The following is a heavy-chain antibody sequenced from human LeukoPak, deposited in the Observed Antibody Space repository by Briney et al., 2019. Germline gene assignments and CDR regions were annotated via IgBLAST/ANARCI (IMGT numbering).Heavy chain of an antibody. CDR3: VRDGTLTAGPFVP. CDR2: IWNDGSNK. J-gene: IGHJ5*02. V-gene: IGHV3-33*08. D-gene: IGHD1-1*01. CDR1: GITFSSLC. Sequence: GGSLRLSCAAPGITFSSLCMLWLRQAPGKGLEWVAFIWNDGSNKYYADSVKGRFTISRDNSKNTLYLQMNSLRVEDTAVYYCVRDGTLTAGPFVPWGRGTLVTVSS.